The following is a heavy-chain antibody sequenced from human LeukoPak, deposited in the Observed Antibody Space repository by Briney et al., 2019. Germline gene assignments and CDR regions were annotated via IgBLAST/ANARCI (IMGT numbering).Heavy chain of an antibody. D-gene: IGHD1-26*01. CDR2: IKSKTDGGTT. CDR1: GFTFSNAW. Sequence: PGGSLRLSCAASGFTFSNAWMSWVRQAPGKGLEWVGRIKSKTDGGTTDYAAPVKGRFTISRDDSKNTLYLQMNSLKTEDTAVYYCTTESGVGATNFDYWGQGTLVTVSS. V-gene: IGHV3-15*01. J-gene: IGHJ4*02. CDR3: TTESGVGATNFDY.